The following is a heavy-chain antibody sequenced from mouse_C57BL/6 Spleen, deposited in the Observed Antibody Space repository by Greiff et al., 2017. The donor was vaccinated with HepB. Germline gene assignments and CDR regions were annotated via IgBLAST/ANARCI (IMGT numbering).Heavy chain of an antibody. J-gene: IGHJ3*01. D-gene: IGHD2-4*01. V-gene: IGHV1-76*01. CDR3: ARDDYDGASY. Sequence: VQLQESGAELVRPGASVKLSCKASGYTFTDYYINWVKQRPGQGLEWIARIYPGSGNTYYNEKFKGKATLTAEKSSSTAYMQLSSLTSEDSAVYFCARDDYDGASYWGQGTLVTVSA. CDR2: IYPGSGNT. CDR1: GYTFTDYY.